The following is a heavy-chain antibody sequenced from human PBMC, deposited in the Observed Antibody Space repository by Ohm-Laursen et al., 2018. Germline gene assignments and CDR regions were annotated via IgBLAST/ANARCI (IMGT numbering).Heavy chain of an antibody. CDR2: IYSDGST. CDR3: ASSTNWPGYFDY. D-gene: IGHD6-13*01. CDR1: GFTFSSYA. Sequence: SLRLSCSASGFTFSSYAMSWVRLAPGKGLEWVSAIYSDGSTHYADSVKGRFTISRDNSKNTVCLQMNSLRDEDTAVYYCASSTNWPGYFDYWGLGALVTVSS. V-gene: IGHV3-23*01. J-gene: IGHJ4*02.